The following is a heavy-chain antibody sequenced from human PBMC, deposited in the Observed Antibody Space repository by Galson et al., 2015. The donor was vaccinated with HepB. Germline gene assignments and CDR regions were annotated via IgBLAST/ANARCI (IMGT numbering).Heavy chain of an antibody. D-gene: IGHD3-22*01. J-gene: IGHJ3*02. CDR1: GFTFSSYS. CDR2: ISSSSSDI. Sequence: SLRLSCAASGFTFSSYSMNWVRQAPGKGLEWVSSISSSSSDIYYADSVKGRFTISRDNAKNSLYLQMNSLRAEDTAVYYCARDRARYYDSSGYYYTNGFDIWGQGTMVTVSS. V-gene: IGHV3-21*01. CDR3: ARDRARYYDSSGYYYTNGFDI.